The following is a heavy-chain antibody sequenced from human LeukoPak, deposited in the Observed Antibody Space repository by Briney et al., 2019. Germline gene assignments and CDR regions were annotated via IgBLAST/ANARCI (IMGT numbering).Heavy chain of an antibody. CDR1: GFTFSNYY. Sequence: GGSLRLSCAASGFTFSNYYMSWIRQAPGKGLEWISYIFTTGSTMYYADSVKGRFSISRDNTQNSLSLQMSSLKAEDTAVYYCVREAAATLFDYWGQGTLVTVSS. D-gene: IGHD1-26*01. CDR2: IFTTGSTM. V-gene: IGHV3-11*04. CDR3: VREAAATLFDY. J-gene: IGHJ4*02.